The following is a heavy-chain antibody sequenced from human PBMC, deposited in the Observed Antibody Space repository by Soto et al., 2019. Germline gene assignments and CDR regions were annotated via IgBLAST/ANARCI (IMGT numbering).Heavy chain of an antibody. V-gene: IGHV1-18*01. CDR1: XYXFTSYG. Sequence: QVQLVQSGAEVKKPGASVKVSCXXXXYXFTSYGISWXXQAPGXXLEWMGWSSAYSGNTNYAQKLQGRVTMTTDTSTSTAYMELRSLRSDDXAVXXXXXXXXXXXGGDXXSTWFDPWGQGTLVTVSS. CDR2: SSAYSGNT. D-gene: IGHD2-21*02. CDR3: XXXXXXXXGGDXXSTWFDP. J-gene: IGHJ5*02.